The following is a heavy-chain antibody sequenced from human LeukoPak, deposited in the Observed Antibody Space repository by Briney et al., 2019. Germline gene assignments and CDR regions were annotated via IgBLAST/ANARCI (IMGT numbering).Heavy chain of an antibody. CDR3: ARGQYYYPPWGWFDP. CDR2: INHSGST. V-gene: IGHV4-34*01. J-gene: IGHJ5*02. D-gene: IGHD3-22*01. Sequence: KSSETLSLTCTVSGGSISSYYWSWIRQPPGKGLEWIGEINHSGSTNYNPSLKSRVTISVDTSKNQFSLKLSSVTAADTAVYYCARGQYYYPPWGWFDPWGQGTLVTVSS. CDR1: GGSISSYY.